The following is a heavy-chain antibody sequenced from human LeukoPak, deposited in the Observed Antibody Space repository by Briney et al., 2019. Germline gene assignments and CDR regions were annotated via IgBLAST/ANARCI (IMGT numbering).Heavy chain of an antibody. CDR2: VYYSGST. Sequence: APETLSLTCTVSGGSISSSYIWDWIRQPPGKGLEWIGSVYYSGSTAYNPSLKSRVAISVDTSRDQFSLKMNSVTATETAVYYCARRASGNNWFDPWGRGTLVTVSS. CDR3: ARRASGNNWFDP. J-gene: IGHJ5*02. CDR1: GGSISSSYI. D-gene: IGHD3-10*01. V-gene: IGHV4-39*01.